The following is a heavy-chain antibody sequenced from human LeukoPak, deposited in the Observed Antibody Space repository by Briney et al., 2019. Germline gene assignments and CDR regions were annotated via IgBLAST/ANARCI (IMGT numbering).Heavy chain of an antibody. J-gene: IGHJ4*02. CDR2: INPNSGGT. V-gene: IGHV1-2*02. D-gene: IGHD2-15*01. CDR1: GYTFNDYY. Sequence: ASVKVSCKTSGYTFNDYYVHWVRQAPGQGLEWMGWINPNSGGTNYAQKFQGRVTMTRDTSISTAYMELSRLRSDDTAVYYCARGGLGYCSGGSCYSPFDYWGQGTLVTVSS. CDR3: ARGGLGYCSGGSCYSPFDY.